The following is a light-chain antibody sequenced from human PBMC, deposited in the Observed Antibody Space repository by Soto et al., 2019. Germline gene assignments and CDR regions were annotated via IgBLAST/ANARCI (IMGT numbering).Light chain of an antibody. V-gene: IGKV3-20*01. J-gene: IGKJ3*01. Sequence: EIVLTQSPSTLSLSPGERATLSCRASQSVISSYLAWYQQKPGQAPRLLIYGASSRATGIPDRFSVSGSGTDFTLTISRLEPEDFAVYYCQQYGSSSFTFGPGTKVDIK. CDR2: GAS. CDR3: QQYGSSSFT. CDR1: QSVISSY.